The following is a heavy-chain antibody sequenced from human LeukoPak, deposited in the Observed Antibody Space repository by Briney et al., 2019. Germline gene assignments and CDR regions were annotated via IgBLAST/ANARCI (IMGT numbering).Heavy chain of an antibody. V-gene: IGHV3-30*18. D-gene: IGHD2-2*01. J-gene: IGHJ6*02. CDR2: ISYDGSNK. CDR1: GFTFSSYG. Sequence: GGSLRLSCAASGFTFSSYGMHWVRQAPGKGLEWVAVISYDGSNKYYADSVKGRFTISRDNSKNTLYLQMNSLRAEDTAVYYCAKVVVPAAIGYYYYGMDVWSQGTTVTVSS. CDR3: AKVVVPAAIGYYYYGMDV.